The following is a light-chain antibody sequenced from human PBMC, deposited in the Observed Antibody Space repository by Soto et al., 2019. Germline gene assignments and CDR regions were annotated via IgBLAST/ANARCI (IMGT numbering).Light chain of an antibody. V-gene: IGLV2-14*01. CDR1: HSDVGGYDR. J-gene: IGLJ3*02. CDR2: EVS. Sequence: QAVVTQPASVSASPGQSITISCTGTHSDVGGYDRVSWSQQHPGKPPKLIIFEVSYRPSGVSNRFSGSKSGNTASLTISGLQPEDEADYYCTSFTSTTTWVFGGGTKVTVL. CDR3: TSFTSTTTWV.